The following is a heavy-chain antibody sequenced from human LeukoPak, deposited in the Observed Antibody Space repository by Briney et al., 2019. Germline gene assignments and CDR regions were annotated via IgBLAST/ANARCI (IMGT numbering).Heavy chain of an antibody. J-gene: IGHJ1*01. Sequence: PSETLSLTCAVSGDSVSSSHWWSWVRQPPGKGLEWIGEIYHSGSTNYNPSLKSRVTISVDKSKNQFSLKLSSVTAADVAVYYSAREWNSGLLHWGQGTLVTVSS. CDR3: AREWNSGLLH. CDR2: IYHSGST. D-gene: IGHD1/OR15-1a*01. V-gene: IGHV4-4*02. CDR1: GDSVSSSHW.